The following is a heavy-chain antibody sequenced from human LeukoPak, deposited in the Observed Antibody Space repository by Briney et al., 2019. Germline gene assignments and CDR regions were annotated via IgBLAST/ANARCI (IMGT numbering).Heavy chain of an antibody. D-gene: IGHD5-18*01. CDR3: ARLHGYSGENPAL. CDR1: GFTFSDYY. J-gene: IGHJ4*02. Sequence: GGSLRLSCAASGFTFSDYYMSWIRQAPGKGLEWVSYISSSSSYTNYADSVTGRFTIYRDNAKNSLYLQMNSLRAEDTAVYYCARLHGYSGENPALWGQGTLVTVSS. V-gene: IGHV3-11*06. CDR2: ISSSSSYT.